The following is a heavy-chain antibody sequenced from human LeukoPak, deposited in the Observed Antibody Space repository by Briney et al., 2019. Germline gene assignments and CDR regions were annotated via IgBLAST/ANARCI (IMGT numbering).Heavy chain of an antibody. CDR2: IKSKSGGGTT. Sequence: GGSLRLSCAASGFTFTNTWMNWVRQAPGKGLEWVGRIKSKSGGGTTDYAAPVKGRFTISRDDSKNTLYLQMNSLKTEDTAVYYCARDWYHAFDFWGQGTMVTVSS. J-gene: IGHJ3*01. D-gene: IGHD3-9*01. CDR1: GFTFTNTW. V-gene: IGHV3-15*07. CDR3: ARDWYHAFDF.